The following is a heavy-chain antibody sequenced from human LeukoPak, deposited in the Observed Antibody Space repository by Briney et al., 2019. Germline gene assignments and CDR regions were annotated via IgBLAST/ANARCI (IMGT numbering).Heavy chain of an antibody. CDR1: GGSISSYY. V-gene: IGHV4-59*01. J-gene: IGHJ3*02. D-gene: IGHD6-6*01. Sequence: SETLSLTCTVSGGSISSYYWNWIRKPPGKGLEWIGYIYYSGSTNYNPSLKSRVTISVDTSENQFSLKLSFVTAADTAVYYCARGSIAARNDAFDIWGQGTMVTVSS. CDR2: IYYSGST. CDR3: ARGSIAARNDAFDI.